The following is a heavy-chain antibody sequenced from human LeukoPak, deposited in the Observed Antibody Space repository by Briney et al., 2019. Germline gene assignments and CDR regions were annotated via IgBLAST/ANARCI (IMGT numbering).Heavy chain of an antibody. Sequence: SETLSLTCTVSGGSISSYFWTWIRQPAGKGLEWIGRIFTSGSTKYNPSLKSRVTISVDTSKNQFSLKLSSVTAADTAVYYCAREGKITMVRGVIRYYYMDVWGKGTTVTISS. CDR1: GGSISSYF. CDR2: IFTSGST. CDR3: AREGKITMVRGVIRYYYMDV. V-gene: IGHV4-4*07. J-gene: IGHJ6*03. D-gene: IGHD3-10*01.